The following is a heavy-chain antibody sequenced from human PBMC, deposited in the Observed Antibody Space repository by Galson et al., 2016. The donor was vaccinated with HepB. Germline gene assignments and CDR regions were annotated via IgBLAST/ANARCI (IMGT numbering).Heavy chain of an antibody. V-gene: IGHV2-5*02. D-gene: IGHD3-22*01. CDR3: ARTGGDPSGYPTQFFDY. J-gene: IGHJ4*02. Sequence: PALVKPTQTLTLTCTFSGFSLNTRGVGVGWIRQPPGRALEWLALIYWDDEKRYSPSLRARLTITKDTSKNQVVLTLTNMDPVDTGTYSCARTGGDPSGYPTQFFDYWGQGTLVTVSS. CDR1: GFSLNTRGVG. CDR2: IYWDDEK.